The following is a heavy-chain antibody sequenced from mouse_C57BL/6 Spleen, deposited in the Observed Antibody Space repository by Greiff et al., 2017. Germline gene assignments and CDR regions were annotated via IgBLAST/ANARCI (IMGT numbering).Heavy chain of an antibody. Sequence: QVQLKESGAELVRPGSSVKLSCKASGYTFTSYWMHWVKQRPIQGLEWIGNIDPSDSETHYNQKFKDKATLTVDKSASTAYMQHSSLTSEDAAVYYCAREGLRRGAWFAYWGQGTLVTVSA. V-gene: IGHV1-52*01. D-gene: IGHD2-4*01. CDR3: AREGLRRGAWFAY. CDR1: GYTFTSYW. J-gene: IGHJ3*01. CDR2: IDPSDSET.